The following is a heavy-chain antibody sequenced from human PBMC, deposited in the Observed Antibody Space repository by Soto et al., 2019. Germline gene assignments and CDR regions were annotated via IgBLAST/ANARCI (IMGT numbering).Heavy chain of an antibody. CDR3: ARALVYYDFWSGYYTGNWFDP. D-gene: IGHD3-3*01. CDR2: IYYSGST. CDR1: GGSISSGDYH. Sequence: SETLSLTCTVSGGSISSGDYHWSWIRQPPGKGLEWIGYIYYSGSTYYNPSLKSRVTISVDTSKNQFSLKLSSVTAADTAVYYCARALVYYDFWSGYYTGNWFDPWGQGTLVTVSS. V-gene: IGHV4-30-4*01. J-gene: IGHJ5*02.